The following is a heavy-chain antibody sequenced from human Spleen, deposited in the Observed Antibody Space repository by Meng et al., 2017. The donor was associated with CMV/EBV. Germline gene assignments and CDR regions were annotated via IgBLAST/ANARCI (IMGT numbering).Heavy chain of an antibody. Sequence: GSLRLSCAVSGDSISSYYWSWIRQPPGKGLEWIGEINHSGSTNYNPSLKSRVTISVDTSKNQFSLKLSSVTAADTAVYYCARGSLPRRHTIFGVVNGMDVWGQGTTVTVSS. CDR3: ARGSLPRRHTIFGVVNGMDV. CDR2: INHSGST. J-gene: IGHJ6*02. D-gene: IGHD3-3*01. CDR1: GDSISSYY. V-gene: IGHV4-34*01.